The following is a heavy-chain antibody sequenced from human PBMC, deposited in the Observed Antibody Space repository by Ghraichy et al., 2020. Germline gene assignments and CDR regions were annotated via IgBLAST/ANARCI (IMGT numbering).Heavy chain of an antibody. D-gene: IGHD6-13*01. V-gene: IGHV1-18*01. CDR1: GYSFSTYG. Sequence: ASVKVSCKASGYSFSTYGISWVRQAPGQGLEWLGWVSPYNGKTNYAPKIQDRVTMTTDTSTSTASMELKSLRSDDTAMYFCARDRGTIATAGNFDWWGQGTLVTGSS. CDR3: ARDRGTIATAGNFDW. J-gene: IGHJ4*02. CDR2: VSPYNGKT.